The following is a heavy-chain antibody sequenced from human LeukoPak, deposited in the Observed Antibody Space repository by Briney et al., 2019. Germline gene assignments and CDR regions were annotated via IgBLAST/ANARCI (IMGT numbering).Heavy chain of an antibody. Sequence: PGGSLRLSCAASGFTFSSYGMSWVRQAPGKGLEWVSVISGSGGSTYYADSVKGRFTISRDNSKNTLYLQMNSLRAEDTAVYYCAKDRVGATLYFDYWGQGTLVTVSS. CDR3: AKDRVGATLYFDY. J-gene: IGHJ4*02. CDR1: GFTFSSYG. CDR2: ISGSGGST. D-gene: IGHD1-26*01. V-gene: IGHV3-23*01.